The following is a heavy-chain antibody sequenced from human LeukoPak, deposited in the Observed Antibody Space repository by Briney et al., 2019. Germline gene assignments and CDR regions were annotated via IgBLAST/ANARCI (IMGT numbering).Heavy chain of an antibody. D-gene: IGHD2-2*01. CDR3: ARDAFIVVVPAAISNWFDP. CDR2: IYYSGST. V-gene: IGHV4-39*07. Sequence: PSETLSLTCTVSGVSISSSSYYWGWLRQPPGKGLEWIGSIYYSGSTYYNPSLKSRVTISVDTSKNQFSLKLSSVTAADTAVYYCARDAFIVVVPAAISNWFDPWGQGTLVTVSS. CDR1: GVSISSSSYY. J-gene: IGHJ5*02.